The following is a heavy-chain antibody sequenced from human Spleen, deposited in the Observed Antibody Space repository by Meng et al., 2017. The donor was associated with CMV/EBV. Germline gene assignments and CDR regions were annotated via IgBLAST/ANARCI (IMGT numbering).Heavy chain of an antibody. CDR3: ARDVAATWGSYYYYYSTDV. CDR1: GYTFTGYY. V-gene: IGHV1-2*06. D-gene: IGHD3-16*01. Sequence: ASVKVSCKASGYTFTGYYIHWVRQAPGQGLEWMGRISPNSGGTNYAQKFQGRVTMTRDTSITTVYMDLSRLRSDDTAVYYCARDVAATWGSYYYYYSTDVWGQGTTVTVSS. J-gene: IGHJ6*02. CDR2: ISPNSGGT.